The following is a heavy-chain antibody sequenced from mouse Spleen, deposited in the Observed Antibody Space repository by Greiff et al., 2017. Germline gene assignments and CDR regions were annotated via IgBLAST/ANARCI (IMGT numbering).Heavy chain of an antibody. D-gene: IGHD2-1*01. CDR1: GYTFTEYT. J-gene: IGHJ3*01. V-gene: IGHV1-62-2*01. Sequence: QVQLQQSGAELVKPGASVKLSCKASGYTFTEYTIHWVKQRSGQGLEWIGWFYPGSGSIKYNEKFKDKATLTADKSSSTVYMELSRLTSEDSAVYLCARHEVVSLYGNYGVCAFWRQGTLVSVSA. CDR2: FYPGSGSI. CDR3: ARHEVVSLYGNYGVCAF.